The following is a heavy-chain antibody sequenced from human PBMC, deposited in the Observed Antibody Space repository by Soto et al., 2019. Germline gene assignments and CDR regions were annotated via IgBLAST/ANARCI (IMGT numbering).Heavy chain of an antibody. CDR2: IIPIFGTA. D-gene: IGHD3-16*01. V-gene: IGHV1-69*13. Sequence: SVKVSCKASGGTFSSYAISWVRQAPGQGLEWMGGIIPIFGTANYAQKFQGRVTITADESTSTAYMELSSLRSEDTAVFYCARDRKGGSGTYYYYYYGMDVWGQGTTVTVSS. CDR3: ARDRKGGSGTYYYYYYGMDV. CDR1: GGTFSSYA. J-gene: IGHJ6*02.